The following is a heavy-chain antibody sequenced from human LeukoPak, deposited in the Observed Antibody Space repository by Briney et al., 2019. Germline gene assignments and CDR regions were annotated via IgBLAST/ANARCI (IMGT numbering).Heavy chain of an antibody. CDR3: ARRLVRGPLLIWFDP. D-gene: IGHD3-10*01. CDR1: GYTFTGYY. Sequence: ASVKVSCKASGYTFTGYYMHWVRQAPGQGLEWMGWINPNSGGTNYAQKFQGRVTMTRDTSISTAYMELSRLRSDDTAVYYCARRLVRGPLLIWFDPWGQGTLVTVSS. CDR2: INPNSGGT. V-gene: IGHV1-2*02. J-gene: IGHJ5*02.